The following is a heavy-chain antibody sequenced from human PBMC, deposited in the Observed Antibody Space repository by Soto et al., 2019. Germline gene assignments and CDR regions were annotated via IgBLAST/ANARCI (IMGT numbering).Heavy chain of an antibody. CDR2: ISSSGTI. CDR3: ARDKSLVNGMDV. J-gene: IGHJ6*02. CDR1: GFSFSTYE. Sequence: EVQLVESGGGLIQPGGSLRLSCVASGFSFSTYEMNWVRQAPGKGLEWVSYISSSGTIYYADAVKGRFTISRHNVKNSLFLHMSDLSADDTAVYYCARDKSLVNGMDVWGQGTTVSVSS. V-gene: IGHV3-48*03. D-gene: IGHD3-10*01.